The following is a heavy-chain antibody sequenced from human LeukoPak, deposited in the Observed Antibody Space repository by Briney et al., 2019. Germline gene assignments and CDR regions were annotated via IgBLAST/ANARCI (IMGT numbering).Heavy chain of an antibody. J-gene: IGHJ3*02. CDR1: GFTFTDHY. CDR3: AREGVRGSQALDAFDI. V-gene: IGHV3-11*05. Sequence: GGSLRLSCAASGFTFTDHYMSWIRQAPGRGLEWVSCISSSSSNTDYADSVKGRFTISRDNAKNLLFLQMNNLRAEDTAVYFCAREGVRGSQALDAFDIWGQGTMVTVSS. D-gene: IGHD3-10*01. CDR2: ISSSSSNT.